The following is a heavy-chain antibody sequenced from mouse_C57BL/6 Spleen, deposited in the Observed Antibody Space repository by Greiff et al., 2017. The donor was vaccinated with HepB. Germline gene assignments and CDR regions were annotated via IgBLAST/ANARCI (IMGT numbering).Heavy chain of an antibody. Sequence: EVKLMESGGGLVKPGGSLKLSCAASGFTFSDYGMHWVRQAPEKGLEWVAYISSGSSTIYYADTVKGRFTISRDNAKNTLFLQMTSLRSEDTAMYYCATITTVGYFDVWGTGTTVTVSS. J-gene: IGHJ1*03. V-gene: IGHV5-17*01. D-gene: IGHD1-1*01. CDR2: ISSGSSTI. CDR3: ATITTVGYFDV. CDR1: GFTFSDYG.